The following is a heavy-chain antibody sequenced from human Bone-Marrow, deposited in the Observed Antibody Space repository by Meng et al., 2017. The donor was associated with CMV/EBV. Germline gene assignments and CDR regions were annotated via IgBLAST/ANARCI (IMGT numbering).Heavy chain of an antibody. D-gene: IGHD1-14*01. CDR3: ARGYNWNHGDSFDL. CDR1: GYRLSDYY. V-gene: IGHV1-2*02. Sequence: ASVKVSCKASGYRLSDYYIHWVRQAPGQGLEWMGWMNPTSGFAHYVQKFQGRVTLTRDTSISTGYMELRRLTSDDTAVYYCARGYNWNHGDSFDLWGQGTLVTVSS. CDR2: MNPTSGFA. J-gene: IGHJ3*01.